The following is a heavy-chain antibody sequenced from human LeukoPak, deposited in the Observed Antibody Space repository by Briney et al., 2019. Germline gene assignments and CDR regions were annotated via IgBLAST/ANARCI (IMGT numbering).Heavy chain of an antibody. CDR3: ARTRYYYNSRSYGAPYYFDY. CDR2: TYYSGST. CDR1: GYSISSGYY. J-gene: IGHJ4*02. V-gene: IGHV4-38-2*02. D-gene: IGHD3-10*01. Sequence: SETLSLTCTVSGYSISSGYYWGWIRQPPGKGLEWIGSTYYSGSTYYNPSLKSRVTISVDTSKNQFSLKLSSVTAADTAVYYCARTRYYYNSRSYGAPYYFDYWGQGTLVTVSS.